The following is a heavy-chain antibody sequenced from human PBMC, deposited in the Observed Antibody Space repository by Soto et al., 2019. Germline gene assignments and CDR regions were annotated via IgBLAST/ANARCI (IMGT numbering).Heavy chain of an antibody. V-gene: IGHV1-69*06. CDR1: GGTFSSHG. D-gene: IGHD1-26*01. CDR3: ASERSTQYFDF. J-gene: IGHJ4*02. Sequence: QVQLVQSGTVVQRRGSSVKVSCQASGGTFSSHGMAWVRQAPGQGLEWMGGIIPTFGTPTYAPKFQGRVTITADKSTNTAYMELRSLRSEDTGVYYCASERSTQYFDFWGQGTLMIVSS. CDR2: IIPTFGTP.